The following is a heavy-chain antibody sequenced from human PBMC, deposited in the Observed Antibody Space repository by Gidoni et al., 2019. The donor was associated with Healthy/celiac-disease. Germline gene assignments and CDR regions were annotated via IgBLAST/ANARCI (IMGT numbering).Heavy chain of an antibody. Sequence: EVQLVESGGGLVKPGGSLRLSCAASGFTFSSYSMNWVRQAPGKGLEWVSSISSSGSTIYYADSVKGRFTISRDNAKNSLYLQMNSLSAEDTAVYYCARDHLAVAGTLWFDPWGQGTLVTVSS. D-gene: IGHD6-19*01. CDR1: GFTFSSYS. J-gene: IGHJ5*02. CDR3: ARDHLAVAGTLWFDP. CDR2: ISSSGSTI. V-gene: IGHV3-21*01.